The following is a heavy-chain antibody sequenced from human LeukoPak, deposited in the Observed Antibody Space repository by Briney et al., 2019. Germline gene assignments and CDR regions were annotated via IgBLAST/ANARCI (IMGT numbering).Heavy chain of an antibody. J-gene: IGHJ3*02. CDR3: ARAQETYSSGWYGYGFDI. CDR1: GGTFISYA. CDR2: IIPIFSTS. D-gene: IGHD6-19*01. V-gene: IGHV1-69*01. Sequence: GSSVKVSCKASGGTFISYAFSWVRQAPGQGLEWMGGIIPIFSTSNYAQKFQGRVTMTADESTSTAYMELSSLRSEDTALYYCARAQETYSSGWYGYGFDIWGQGTMVTVSS.